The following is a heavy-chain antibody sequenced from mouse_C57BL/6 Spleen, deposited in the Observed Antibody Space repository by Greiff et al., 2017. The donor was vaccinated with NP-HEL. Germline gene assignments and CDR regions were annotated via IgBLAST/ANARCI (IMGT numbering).Heavy chain of an antibody. CDR1: GYAFTSSW. J-gene: IGHJ2*01. Sequence: VQLQESGPELVKPGASVKISCKASGYAFTSSWMNWVKQRPGKGLEWIGRIYPGDGDTNYNGKFKGKATLTADKSSSTAYMQLSSLTSEDSAVYYCAREGDYWGQGTTLTVSS. CDR2: IYPGDGDT. V-gene: IGHV1-82*01. CDR3: AREGDY.